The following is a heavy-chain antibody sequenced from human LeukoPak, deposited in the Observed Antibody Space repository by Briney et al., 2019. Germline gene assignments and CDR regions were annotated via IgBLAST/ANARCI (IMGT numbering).Heavy chain of an antibody. CDR3: AIQRGYSYGSGDY. Sequence: SVKVSCKASGGTFSSYAISWVRQAPGQGLEWMGRIIPILGIANYAQKFQGRVTITADKSTSTAYMELSSLRSEDTAVYYCAIQRGYSYGSGDYWGEGTLVTVSS. CDR2: IIPILGIA. J-gene: IGHJ4*02. CDR1: GGTFSSYA. D-gene: IGHD5-18*01. V-gene: IGHV1-69*04.